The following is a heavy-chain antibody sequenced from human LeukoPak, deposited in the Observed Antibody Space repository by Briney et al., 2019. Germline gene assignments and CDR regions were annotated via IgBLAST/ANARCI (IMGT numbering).Heavy chain of an antibody. CDR2: IYHSGST. V-gene: IGHV4-30-2*01. CDR1: GGSISSGGYS. Sequence: SETLSLTCAVSGGSISSGGYSWSWIRQPPGKGLEWIGYIYHSGSTYYNPSLKSRVTISVDKSKNQVSLKLSSVTAADTAVYYCARGTNWNEYWGQGTLVTVSS. D-gene: IGHD1-20*01. J-gene: IGHJ4*02. CDR3: ARGTNWNEY.